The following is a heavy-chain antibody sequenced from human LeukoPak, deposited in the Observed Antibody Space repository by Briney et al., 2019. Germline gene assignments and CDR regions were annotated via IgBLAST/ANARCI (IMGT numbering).Heavy chain of an antibody. Sequence: ASVKVSCKASGYTFTSYDINWVRQATGQGLEWMGWMNPNSGNTGYAQKFQGRVTMTRNTSISTAYVELSSLRSEDTAVYYCASQTYYDFWSGPLGAFDIWGQGTMVTVSS. CDR3: ASQTYYDFWSGPLGAFDI. J-gene: IGHJ3*02. V-gene: IGHV1-8*01. D-gene: IGHD3-3*01. CDR1: GYTFTSYD. CDR2: MNPNSGNT.